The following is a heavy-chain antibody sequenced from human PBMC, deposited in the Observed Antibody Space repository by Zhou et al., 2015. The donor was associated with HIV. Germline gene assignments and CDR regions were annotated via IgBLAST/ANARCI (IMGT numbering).Heavy chain of an antibody. CDR3: VRGSSEARQYFQH. CDR2: LSNNGADT. J-gene: IGHJ1*01. CDR1: GFNFNTHA. D-gene: IGHD6-6*01. V-gene: IGHV3-23*01. Sequence: EVQLLESGGGLVQPGGSLRLSCAASGFNFNTHAMGWVRQAQGRGLEWVSVLSNNGADTYYADSVKGRFTISRDNSKNTLSLQMNSLRAEDTAVYYCVRGSSEARQYFQHWGQGTLVTVSS.